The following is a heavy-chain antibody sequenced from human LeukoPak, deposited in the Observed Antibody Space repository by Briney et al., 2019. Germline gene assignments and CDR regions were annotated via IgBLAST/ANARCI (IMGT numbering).Heavy chain of an antibody. V-gene: IGHV4-39*01. CDR1: GGSIGSSGYY. CDR3: ASGLYYYDSSGYYYLDAFDI. Sequence: SETLSLTCSISGGSIGSSGYYWGWIRQPPGKGLEWIGTIFYSGSTYYNPSLKSRVTISVDTSKNQFSLKLSSVTAADTAVYYCASGLYYYDSSGYYYLDAFDIWGQGTMGTVSS. J-gene: IGHJ3*02. D-gene: IGHD3-22*01. CDR2: IFYSGST.